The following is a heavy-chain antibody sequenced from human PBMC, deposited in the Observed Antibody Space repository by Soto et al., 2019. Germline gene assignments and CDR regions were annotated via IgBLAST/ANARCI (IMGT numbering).Heavy chain of an antibody. CDR1: GGSISNYY. CDR3: ARHVNLPLVGTGFDS. J-gene: IGHJ4*02. Sequence: ETLSLTCAVSGGSISNYYWSWIRQPPGKGLEWIGYIYYSGSTDYNPSLRSRVTISIDTSKKQFSLRVSSVTATDTALYYCARHVNLPLVGTGFDSWGRGTLVTVSS. D-gene: IGHD6-19*01. CDR2: IYYSGST. V-gene: IGHV4-59*08.